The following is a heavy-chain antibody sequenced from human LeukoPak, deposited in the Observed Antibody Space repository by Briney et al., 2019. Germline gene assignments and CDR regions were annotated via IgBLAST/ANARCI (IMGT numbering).Heavy chain of an antibody. CDR2: ISAYNGNT. V-gene: IGHV1-18*01. Sequence: ASVKVSCKASGYTFTSYGISWVRQAPGQVLEWMGWISAYNGNTNYAQKLQGRVTMTTDTSTSTAYMELRSLRSDDTAVYYCAKTCGGDCYSDYWGQGTLVTVSP. CDR3: AKTCGGDCYSDY. D-gene: IGHD2-21*02. CDR1: GYTFTSYG. J-gene: IGHJ4*02.